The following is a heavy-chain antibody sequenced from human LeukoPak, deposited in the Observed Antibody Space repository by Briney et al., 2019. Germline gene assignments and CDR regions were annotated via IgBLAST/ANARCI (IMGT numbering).Heavy chain of an antibody. Sequence: PGEPLKISCKGSGYSFTSYWISWVRQMPGKGLEWMGGVDPSVSYTNYSPSFQGHVTISADKSISTASLQWSSLKASDTAMYYCARHRLRYFDWLSSHYYYGMDVWGQGTTVTVSS. V-gene: IGHV5-10-1*01. CDR1: GYSFTSYW. CDR2: VDPSVSYT. D-gene: IGHD3-9*01. CDR3: ARHRLRYFDWLSSHYYYGMDV. J-gene: IGHJ6*02.